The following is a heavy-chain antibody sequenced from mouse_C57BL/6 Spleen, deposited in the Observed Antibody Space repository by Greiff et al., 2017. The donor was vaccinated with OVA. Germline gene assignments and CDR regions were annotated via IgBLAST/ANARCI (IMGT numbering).Heavy chain of an antibody. V-gene: IGHV2-5*01. J-gene: IGHJ1*03. CDR3: AKAGWDRYFDV. Sequence: VKLVESGPGLVQPSQSLSITCTVSGFSLTSYGVHWVRQSPGKGLEWLGVIWRGGSSDYNAAFMSRLSITKDNSKSQVFFKMNSLQADDTAIYSCAKAGWDRYFDVWGTGTTVTVSS. CDR2: IWRGGSS. CDR1: GFSLTSYG. D-gene: IGHD4-1*01.